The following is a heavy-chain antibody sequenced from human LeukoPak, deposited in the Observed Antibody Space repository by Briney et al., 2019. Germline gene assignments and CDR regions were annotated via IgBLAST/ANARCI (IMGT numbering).Heavy chain of an antibody. CDR3: TRGYSGSYYYYYMDV. D-gene: IGHD1-26*01. J-gene: IGHJ6*03. CDR2: IRSKANSYAT. Sequence: PGGSLRLSCAASGFTFSGSAMHWVRQASGKGLEWVGRIRSKANSYATAYAASVKGRFTISGDDSKNTAYLQMNSLKTEDTAVYYCTRGYSGSYYYYYMDVWGKGTTVTVSS. V-gene: IGHV3-73*01. CDR1: GFTFSGSA.